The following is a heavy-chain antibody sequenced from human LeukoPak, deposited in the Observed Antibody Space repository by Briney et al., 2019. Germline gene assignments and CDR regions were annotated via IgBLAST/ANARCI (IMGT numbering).Heavy chain of an antibody. Sequence: ASVKVSCKASGYIFIGYYMHWIRQAPGQGLEWMGWINPNSGGTNYAQKFQGRVTMTRDTSISTAYMELSRLRSDDTAVYYCARNFGLLWFGTKGGDFGYWGQGTLVTVSS. CDR1: GYIFIGYY. D-gene: IGHD3-10*01. V-gene: IGHV1-2*02. CDR2: INPNSGGT. CDR3: ARNFGLLWFGTKGGDFGY. J-gene: IGHJ4*02.